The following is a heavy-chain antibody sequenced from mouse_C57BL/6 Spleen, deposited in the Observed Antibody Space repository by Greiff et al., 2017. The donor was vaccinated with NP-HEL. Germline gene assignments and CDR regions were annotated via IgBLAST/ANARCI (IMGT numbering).Heavy chain of an antibody. CDR1: GYAFSSYW. V-gene: IGHV1-80*01. D-gene: IGHD1-1*01. Sequence: VQRVESGAELVKPGASVKISCKASGYAFSSYWMNWVKQRPGKGLEWIGQIYPGDGDTNYNGKFKGKATLTADKSSSTAYMQLSSLTSEDSAVYFCAPYYGSSYEFAYWGQGTLVTVSA. CDR3: APYYGSSYEFAY. J-gene: IGHJ3*01. CDR2: IYPGDGDT.